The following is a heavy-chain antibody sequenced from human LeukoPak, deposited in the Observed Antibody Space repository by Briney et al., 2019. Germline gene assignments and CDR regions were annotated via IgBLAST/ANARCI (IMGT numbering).Heavy chain of an antibody. CDR3: ANQRWGSGAFDI. J-gene: IGHJ3*02. D-gene: IGHD4-23*01. CDR1: GFTFSNAW. V-gene: IGHV3-15*01. CDR2: IKSKTDGGTT. Sequence: GGSLRLSCAASGFTFSNAWMSWVRQAPGKGLEWVGRIKSKTDGGTTDYAVPVNGRFTISRDDSKNTLYLQMNSLRAEDTAVYYCANQRWGSGAFDIWGQGSMVTVSS.